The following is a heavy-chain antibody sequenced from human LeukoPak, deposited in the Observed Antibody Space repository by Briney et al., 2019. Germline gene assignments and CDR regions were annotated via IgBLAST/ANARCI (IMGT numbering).Heavy chain of an antibody. CDR2: IRYDGSNK. Sequence: GGSLRLSCAASGFTFSSYGMHWVRQAPGKGLEWVAFIRYDGSNKYYADSVKGRFTISRDNSKNTLYLQMNSLRAEDTAVYYCAKDLTRYCSSTSCYAFDYWGQGTLVTVSS. J-gene: IGHJ4*02. V-gene: IGHV3-30*02. CDR3: AKDLTRYCSSTSCYAFDY. D-gene: IGHD2-2*01. CDR1: GFTFSSYG.